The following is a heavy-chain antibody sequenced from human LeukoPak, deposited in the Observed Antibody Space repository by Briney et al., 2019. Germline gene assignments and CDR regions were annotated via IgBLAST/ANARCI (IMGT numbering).Heavy chain of an antibody. J-gene: IGHJ3*02. D-gene: IGHD2-2*01. CDR3: ARRGEGIVVVPAAVDDAFDI. CDR1: GYTFTSYY. V-gene: IGHV1-46*01. Sequence: ASVKVSCKASGYTFTSYYMHWVRQAPGQGLEWMGIINPGGGSTSYAQKFQGRVTMTRDTSTSTVYMELSSLRSEDTAVYYCARRGEGIVVVPAAVDDAFDIWGQGTMVTVSS. CDR2: INPGGGST.